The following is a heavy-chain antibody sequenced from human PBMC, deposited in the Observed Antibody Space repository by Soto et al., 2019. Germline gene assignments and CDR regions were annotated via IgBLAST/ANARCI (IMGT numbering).Heavy chain of an antibody. D-gene: IGHD3-10*01. CDR2: FRSGGDDGTT. Sequence: GGSLRLSCVDSGFTFSSYSMSWVRQAPGKGLEWVSGFRSGGDDGTTYYADSVKGRFTISRDNSKNTLFLQMNSLRAEDTAIYYCAKKVNSGPGSQYFDYWGQGTLVSVSS. J-gene: IGHJ4*02. V-gene: IGHV3-23*01. CDR1: GFTFSSYS. CDR3: AKKVNSGPGSQYFDY.